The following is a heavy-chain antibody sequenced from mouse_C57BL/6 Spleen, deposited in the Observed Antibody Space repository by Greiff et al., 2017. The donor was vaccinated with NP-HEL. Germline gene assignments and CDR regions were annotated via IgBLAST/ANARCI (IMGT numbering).Heavy chain of an antibody. D-gene: IGHD2-1*01. CDR2: THPNRGTT. J-gene: IGHJ2*01. CDR1: VSTFPSSW. Sequence: QVQLQQPGAELVKPGSSVTLFTTAYVSTFPSSWLPWVAQRPGQCLEWTGMTHPNRGTTNYNEKFKSKAPQMVDTSSSRAYMQLSSLTSEDSAVYYGGRNPYYDDYGSQGTTLTVSS. CDR3: GRNPYYDDY. V-gene: IGHV1-64*01.